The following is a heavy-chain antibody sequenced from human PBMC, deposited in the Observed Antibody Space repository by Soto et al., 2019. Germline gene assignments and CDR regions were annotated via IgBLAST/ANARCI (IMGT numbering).Heavy chain of an antibody. CDR1: GGSISSGGYY. V-gene: IGHV4-31*03. J-gene: IGHJ4*02. D-gene: IGHD3-9*01. Sequence: SETLSLTCTVSGGSISSGGYYWSWIRQHPGKGLEWIGYIYYSGSTYYNPSLKSRVTISVDTSKNQFSLKLSSVTAADTAVYYCARSPYYDILTGRLDYWGQGTLVTVSS. CDR2: IYYSGST. CDR3: ARSPYYDILTGRLDY.